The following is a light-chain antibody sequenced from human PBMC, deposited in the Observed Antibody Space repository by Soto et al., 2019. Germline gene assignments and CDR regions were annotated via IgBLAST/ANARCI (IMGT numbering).Light chain of an antibody. CDR3: QQYNDWPQT. J-gene: IGKJ1*01. CDR2: GAS. V-gene: IGKV3-15*01. Sequence: EIVMTQSPATLSVSPGERATLYCRASQSVSSKLVWYQQKPGQGPRLLIYGASTRATGIPARFSGSGSATEFTLTISSLQSEDFAVYYCQQYNDWPQTFGQGTKVDIK. CDR1: QSVSSK.